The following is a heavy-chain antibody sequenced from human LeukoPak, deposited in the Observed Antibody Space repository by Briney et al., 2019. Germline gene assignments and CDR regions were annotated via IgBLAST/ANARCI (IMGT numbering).Heavy chain of an antibody. D-gene: IGHD4-17*01. V-gene: IGHV5-51*01. Sequence: GESLKISCKGSGYSFTSYWIGWVRQMPGKGLEWMGIIYPGDSDTRYSPSFLGQVTISADKSISTAYLQWSSLKASDTAMYYCARSYGDYRDYYYYGMDVWGQGTTVTVSS. J-gene: IGHJ6*02. CDR2: IYPGDSDT. CDR3: ARSYGDYRDYYYYGMDV. CDR1: GYSFTSYW.